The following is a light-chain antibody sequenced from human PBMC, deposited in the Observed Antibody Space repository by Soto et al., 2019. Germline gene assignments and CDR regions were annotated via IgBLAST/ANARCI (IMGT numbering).Light chain of an antibody. CDR3: QQYGSSSWT. CDR2: DTS. J-gene: IGKJ1*01. V-gene: IGKV3-20*01. Sequence: PGGRVPLSCRTSQSVSSSYLAWYQQKPGQAPRLLIYDTSSRATGIPDRFSGSGSGTDFTLTISRLEPEDFAVYYCQQYGSSSWTFGQGTKVDTK. CDR1: QSVSSSY.